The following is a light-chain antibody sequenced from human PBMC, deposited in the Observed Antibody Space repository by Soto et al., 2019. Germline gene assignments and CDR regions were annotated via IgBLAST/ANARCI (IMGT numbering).Light chain of an antibody. CDR3: QQFGRSPPSWT. CDR2: AAS. J-gene: IGKJ1*01. V-gene: IGKV3-20*01. Sequence: DTVLTKSPGTLSLSPGERATLSCRASQSVSSNYLAWYQQKPGQAPRLLMYAASTRATGSPDRFSGSGSGTDFTLTISILEPVDFAVYYCQQFGRSPPSWTFGQGTKVEIK. CDR1: QSVSSNY.